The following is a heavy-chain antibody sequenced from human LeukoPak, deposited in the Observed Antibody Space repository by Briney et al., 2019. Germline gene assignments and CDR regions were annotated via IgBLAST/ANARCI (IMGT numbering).Heavy chain of an antibody. V-gene: IGHV3-20*04. CDR1: GFTFDDYG. J-gene: IGHJ4*02. CDR3: ARDQGYDSSGTLYFFDY. CDR2: INWNGGST. D-gene: IGHD3-22*01. Sequence: GSLRLSCAASGFTFDDYGMSWVRQAPGKGLEWVSGINWNGGSTGYADSVKGRFTISRDNSKNTLYLQMNSLRAEDTAVYYCARDQGYDSSGTLYFFDYWGQGTLVTVSS.